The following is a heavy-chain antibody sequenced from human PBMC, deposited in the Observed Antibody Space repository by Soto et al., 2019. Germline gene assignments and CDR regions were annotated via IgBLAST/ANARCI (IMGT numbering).Heavy chain of an antibody. J-gene: IGHJ6*02. CDR2: IIPIFGTE. CDR3: ARDRIAGSKYYYGMDV. CDR1: GGTFSSYA. D-gene: IGHD6-13*01. Sequence: QVQLVQSGAEVKQPGSSVRVSCTASGGTFSSYAISWVRQAPGQGLEWMGGIIPIFGTENYAQKFQGRVTITADESTSTAYMELSSLRSEDTAVYYCARDRIAGSKYYYGMDVWGQGTTVTVSS. V-gene: IGHV1-69*01.